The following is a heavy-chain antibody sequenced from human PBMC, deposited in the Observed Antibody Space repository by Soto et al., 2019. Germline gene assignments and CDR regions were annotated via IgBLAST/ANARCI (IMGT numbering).Heavy chain of an antibody. CDR1: GGSISSSNW. V-gene: IGHV4-4*02. Sequence: QVQLQESGPGLVKPSGTLSLTCAVSGGSISSSNWWRWVRQPPGKGLEGIGEIHHSWSTNYNPSLKGRVTIAVDKSKNQFSLKLSSVTAAETAVYYCASLGATPPEVDYWGQGTLVTVSS. J-gene: IGHJ4*02. CDR3: ASLGATPPEVDY. CDR2: IHHSWST. D-gene: IGHD1-26*01.